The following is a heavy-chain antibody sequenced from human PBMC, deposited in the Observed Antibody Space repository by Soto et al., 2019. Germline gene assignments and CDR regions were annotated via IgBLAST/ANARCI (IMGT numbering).Heavy chain of an antibody. D-gene: IGHD6-19*01. CDR1: GYTFASYG. Sequence: QVQLVQSGAEVKKPGASVKVSCKASGYTFASYGISWVRQAPGQGLEWMGWISVYNGNTNYVQKLQGRVTMTTDTSTSTAYMELRSLRSDDTAVYYCARGYSSDCPTAVHYWGQGTLVTVSS. CDR3: ARGYSSDCPTAVHY. V-gene: IGHV1-18*01. CDR2: ISVYNGNT. J-gene: IGHJ4*02.